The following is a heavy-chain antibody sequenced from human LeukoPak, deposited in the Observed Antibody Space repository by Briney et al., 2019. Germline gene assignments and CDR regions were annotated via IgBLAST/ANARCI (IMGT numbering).Heavy chain of an antibody. CDR3: ARVGSSRGIDY. V-gene: IGHV4-4*02. J-gene: IGHJ4*02. Sequence: SETLSLTCAVSDGSISSSHWWTWVRQPPGKGLEWLGEIYHSGSTHYNPSLKSRVTILVDKSKNQFSLNLSSVTAADTAVYYCARVGSSRGIDYWGQGTLVTVSS. CDR1: DGSISSSHW. CDR2: IYHSGST. D-gene: IGHD6-13*01.